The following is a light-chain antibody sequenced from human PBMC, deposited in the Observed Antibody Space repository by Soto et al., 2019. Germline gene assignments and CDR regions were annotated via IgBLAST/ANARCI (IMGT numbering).Light chain of an antibody. V-gene: IGKV2-28*01. J-gene: IGKJ3*01. Sequence: DIVMTQSPLSLPVTPGEPASIFCRSSQSLLHSNGYNYVDWYLQKPGQSPQLLIYLGSNRASGVHDRFSGSGSGTDFTLKISRVEAEDVGVYYCMQALQFFTFGPGTKVDIK. CDR1: QSLLHSNGYNY. CDR3: MQALQFFT. CDR2: LGS.